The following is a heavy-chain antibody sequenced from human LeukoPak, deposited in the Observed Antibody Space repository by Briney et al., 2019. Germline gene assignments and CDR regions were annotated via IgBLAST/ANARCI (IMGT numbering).Heavy chain of an antibody. CDR3: AREAYDFWSGGGYYMDV. Sequence: PGGSLRPSCAASGFTFSSYSMNWVRQAPGKGLEWVSSISSSSSYIYYADSVKGRFTISRDNAKNSLYLQMNSLRAEDTAVYYCAREAYDFWSGGGYYMDVWGKGTTVTVSS. CDR2: ISSSSSYI. D-gene: IGHD3-3*01. J-gene: IGHJ6*03. CDR1: GFTFSSYS. V-gene: IGHV3-21*01.